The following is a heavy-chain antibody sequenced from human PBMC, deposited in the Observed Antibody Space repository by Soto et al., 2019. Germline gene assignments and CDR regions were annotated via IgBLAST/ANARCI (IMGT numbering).Heavy chain of an antibody. CDR1: GFTFSSYW. Sequence: ESGGGLVQPGGSLRLSCAASGFTFSSYWMSWVRQAPGKGLEWVANIKQDGSEKYYVDSVKGRFTISRDNAKNSLYLQMNSLRAEDTAVYYCARGARVVYAIAKGAFDIWGQGTMVTVSS. J-gene: IGHJ3*02. CDR3: ARGARVVYAIAKGAFDI. V-gene: IGHV3-7*05. CDR2: IKQDGSEK. D-gene: IGHD2-8*02.